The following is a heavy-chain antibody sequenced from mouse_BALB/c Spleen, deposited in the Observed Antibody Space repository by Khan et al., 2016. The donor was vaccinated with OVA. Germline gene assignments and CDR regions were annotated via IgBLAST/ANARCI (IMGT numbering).Heavy chain of an antibody. Sequence: QVQLKESGPGLVAPSQSLSITCTVSGFSLTGYGVTWVRQPPGKSLEWLGMIWGDGRTDYNSALKSRLSISKDNSKSQVFLKMNSLQTDDTARYYCARGVYYYGSRTMDYWGQGTSVTVSS. D-gene: IGHD1-1*01. CDR1: GFSLTGYG. CDR2: IWGDGRT. J-gene: IGHJ4*01. V-gene: IGHV2-6-7*01. CDR3: ARGVYYYGSRTMDY.